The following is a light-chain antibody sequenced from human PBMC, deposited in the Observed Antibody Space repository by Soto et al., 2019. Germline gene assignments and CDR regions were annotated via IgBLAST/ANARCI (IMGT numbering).Light chain of an antibody. CDR1: QSVGRNY. J-gene: IGKJ4*01. V-gene: IGKV3-20*01. CDR3: HQYAVSPLT. Sequence: EIGLTQSPGTLSLSPGESATLSCRASQSVGRNYLAWFQHKPDQAPRLLIYDASNRATGVPDRFSGSGAGTDFTLSVTRLEPEDFAVYYCHQYAVSPLTFGGGNTVEIK. CDR2: DAS.